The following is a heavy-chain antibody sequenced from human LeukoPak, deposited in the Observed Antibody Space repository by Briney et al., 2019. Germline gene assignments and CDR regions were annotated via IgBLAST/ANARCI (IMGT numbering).Heavy chain of an antibody. J-gene: IGHJ6*04. CDR2: ISTSSSYI. Sequence: AGGSLRLSCAASGFTFSSYSMNWVRQAPGKGLEWVSSISTSSSYIYYADSVKGRFTISRDNAKKSLYLQMNSLRAEDTAVYYCAELGITMIGGVWGKGTTVTISS. D-gene: IGHD3-10*02. CDR1: GFTFSSYS. CDR3: AELGITMIGGV. V-gene: IGHV3-21*01.